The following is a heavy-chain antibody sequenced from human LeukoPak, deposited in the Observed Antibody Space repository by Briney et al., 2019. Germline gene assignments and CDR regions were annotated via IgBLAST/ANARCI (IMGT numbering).Heavy chain of an antibody. J-gene: IGHJ4*02. D-gene: IGHD6-19*01. CDR3: ASQHPPNYSSGWYPNFDY. CDR2: IYYSGST. V-gene: IGHV4-39*07. CDR1: GGSITSYY. Sequence: TPSETLSLTGTVSGGSITSYYWGWIRQPPGKGLEWIGSIYYSGSTYYNPSLQSRVIISVDTSKNQFSLKLSSVTAADTAVYYCASQHPPNYSSGWYPNFDYWGQGTLVTVSS.